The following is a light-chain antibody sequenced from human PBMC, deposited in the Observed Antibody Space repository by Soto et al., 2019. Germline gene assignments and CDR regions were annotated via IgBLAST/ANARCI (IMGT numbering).Light chain of an antibody. J-gene: IGLJ3*02. CDR1: SNDVGGYNY. V-gene: IGLV2-11*01. CDR2: DVS. Sequence: QSVPTQPPSASGSLGQSVTISCTGTSNDVGGYNYVSWYQQHPGKAPKLMIYDVSKRPSGVPDRFSGSKSGNTASLTISGLQAEDEADYYCCSYAGSYTFGVFGGGTKLTVL. CDR3: CSYAGSYTFGV.